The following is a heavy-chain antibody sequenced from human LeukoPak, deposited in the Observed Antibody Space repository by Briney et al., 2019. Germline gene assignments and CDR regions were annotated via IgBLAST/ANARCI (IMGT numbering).Heavy chain of an antibody. CDR1: GGSVSSGSYY. Sequence: SETLSLTCTVSGGSVSSGSYYWNWIRQPPGKGLEWIGNIYYSGNTNYNPSLKSRVTISVDTSKNQFSLKLSSVTAADTAVYYCARVRATVVTLIDYWGQGTLVTVSS. D-gene: IGHD4-23*01. CDR3: ARVRATVVTLIDY. J-gene: IGHJ4*02. V-gene: IGHV4-61*01. CDR2: IYYSGNT.